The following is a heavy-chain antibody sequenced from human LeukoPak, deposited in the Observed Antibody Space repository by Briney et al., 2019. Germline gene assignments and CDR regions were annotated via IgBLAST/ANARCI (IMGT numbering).Heavy chain of an antibody. CDR3: ARLDRGYYYVSSGYQNAFDI. V-gene: IGHV4-61*01. J-gene: IGHJ3*02. D-gene: IGHD3-22*01. CDR1: GGSVSSGSYY. Sequence: PSETPSLTCTVSGGSVSSGSYYWSWIRQPPGKGLEWIGYIYYSGSTNYNPSLKSRVTISVDTSKNQFSLKLSSVTAADTAVYYCARLDRGYYYVSSGYQNAFDIWGQGTMVTVSS. CDR2: IYYSGST.